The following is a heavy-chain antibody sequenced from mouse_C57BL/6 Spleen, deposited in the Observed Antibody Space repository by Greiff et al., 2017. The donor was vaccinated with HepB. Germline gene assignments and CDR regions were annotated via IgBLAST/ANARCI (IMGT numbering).Heavy chain of an antibody. D-gene: IGHD1-1*01. CDR2: ISDGGSYT. CDR3: ARDNYGSSPVYFDY. V-gene: IGHV5-4*01. Sequence: EVQLVESGGGLVKPGGSLKLSCAASGFTFSSYAMSWVRQTPEKRLEWVATISDGGSYTYYPDNVKGRFTISRDNAKNNLYLQMSHLKSEDTAMYYCARDNYGSSPVYFDYWGQGTTLTVSS. J-gene: IGHJ2*01. CDR1: GFTFSSYA.